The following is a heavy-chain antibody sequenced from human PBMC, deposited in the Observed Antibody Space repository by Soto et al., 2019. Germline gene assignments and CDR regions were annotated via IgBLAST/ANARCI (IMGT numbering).Heavy chain of an antibody. CDR3: ARVPDY. V-gene: IGHV4-30-2*01. CDR2: IYHSGST. Sequence: SETLSLTCAVFGGSLGSGGYSWSWSRQPPGKGLEWIGYIYHSGSTYYNPSLKSRVTISVDRSKNQFSLKLSSVTAADTAVYYCARVPDYWRQGTLDTV. J-gene: IGHJ4*02. CDR1: GGSLGSGGYS.